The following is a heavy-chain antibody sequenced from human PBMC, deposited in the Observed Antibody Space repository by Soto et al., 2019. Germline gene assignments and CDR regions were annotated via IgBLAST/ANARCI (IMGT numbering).Heavy chain of an antibody. V-gene: IGHV1-24*01. CDR3: ARTTPYSSSPPDLDY. Sequence: ASVKVSCTVSGYTLTELSMHWVRQAPGKGLEWMGGFDPEDGETIYAQKFQGRVTMTEDTSTDTAYMELSSLRSDDTAVYYCARTTPYSSSPPDLDYWGQGTLVTVSS. D-gene: IGHD6-13*01. J-gene: IGHJ4*02. CDR1: GYTLTELS. CDR2: FDPEDGET.